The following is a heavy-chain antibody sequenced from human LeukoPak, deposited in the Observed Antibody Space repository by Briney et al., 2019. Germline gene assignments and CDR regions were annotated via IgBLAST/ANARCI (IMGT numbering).Heavy chain of an antibody. V-gene: IGHV4-34*01. D-gene: IGHD3/OR15-3a*01. J-gene: IGHJ6*02. CDR1: GGSFSGYY. CDR2: INHSGST. Sequence: PSETLSLTCAVYGGSFSGYYWSWIRQPPGKGLEWIGEINHSGSTNYNPSLKSRVTISVDTSKNQSSLKLSSVTAADTAVYYCARAALLNSHYSPGMDVWGQGTTVTVSS. CDR3: ARAALLNSHYSPGMDV.